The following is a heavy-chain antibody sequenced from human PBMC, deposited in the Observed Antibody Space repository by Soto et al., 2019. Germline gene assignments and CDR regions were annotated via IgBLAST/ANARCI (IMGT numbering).Heavy chain of an antibody. D-gene: IGHD2-21*02. CDR3: GKDTLDCSGGDCPLYYYYGMDV. CDR1: GFTFRSYG. CDR2: ISNDGNNK. Sequence: QVQLVESGGGVVQPGRSLRLSCATSGFTFRSYGMHWVRQAPGKGLEWLAVISNDGNNKFFADSVKGRLTLSRDNARKTLYLQINSLRAEDTAVYFCGKDTLDCSGGDCPLYYYYGMDVWGQGTTVTVSS. V-gene: IGHV3-30*18. J-gene: IGHJ6*02.